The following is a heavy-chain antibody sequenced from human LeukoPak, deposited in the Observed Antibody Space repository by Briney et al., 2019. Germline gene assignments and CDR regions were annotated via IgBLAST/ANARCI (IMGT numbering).Heavy chain of an antibody. Sequence: SGTLSLTCTVSGGSISSGDYYWSWIRQPPGKGLEWIGYIYYSVTTYYNPSLKSRVAISVDTSKNQFSLKLSSVTAADTAVYYCARAVYSTSAGIDYWGQGTLVTVSS. CDR3: ARAVYSTSAGIDY. D-gene: IGHD6-6*01. CDR1: GGSISSGDYY. CDR2: IYYSVTT. V-gene: IGHV4-30-4*01. J-gene: IGHJ4*02.